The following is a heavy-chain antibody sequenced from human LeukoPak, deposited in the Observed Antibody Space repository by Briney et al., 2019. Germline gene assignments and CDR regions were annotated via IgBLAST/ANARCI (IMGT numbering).Heavy chain of an antibody. D-gene: IGHD2-2*01. CDR3: ARRYCSSTSCYYFDY. V-gene: IGHV1-2*02. J-gene: IGHJ4*02. Sequence: ASVKVSCEASGYTFTDYYMHWVRQAPGQGLEWMGWINPNSAGTNYAQNFQGRVTMTRDTSINTAYMELTRLRSDDTAVYYCARRYCSSTSCYYFDYWGQGTLVTVSS. CDR1: GYTFTDYY. CDR2: INPNSAGT.